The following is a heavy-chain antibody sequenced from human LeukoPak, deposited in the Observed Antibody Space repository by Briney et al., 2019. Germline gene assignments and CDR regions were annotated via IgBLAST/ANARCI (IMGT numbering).Heavy chain of an antibody. CDR2: ISSSGSTI. CDR3: ARGGPGGYQS. V-gene: IGHV3-48*03. D-gene: IGHD2-8*02. CDR1: GFTFSSYE. Sequence: GGSLRLSCAASGFTFSSYEMDWVRQAPGKGLEWVSYISSSGSTIYYADSVKGRFTISRDNAKSSLYLQMNSLRDEDTAVYYCARGGPGGYQSWGQGTLVTVSS. J-gene: IGHJ4*02.